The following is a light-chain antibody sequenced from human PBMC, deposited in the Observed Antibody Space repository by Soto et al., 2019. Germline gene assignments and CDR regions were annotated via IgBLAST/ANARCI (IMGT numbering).Light chain of an antibody. CDR3: QQYNNWPRMYT. Sequence: EIVMTQSPATLSVSPGERATLSCRASQSVSSNLAWYQQKPGQAPRLLIYGASTRATGIPARFSGSVSGTEFTLTISSLQSEDFAVYYCQQYNNWPRMYTFGQGTKLEIK. V-gene: IGKV3-15*01. CDR1: QSVSSN. CDR2: GAS. J-gene: IGKJ2*01.